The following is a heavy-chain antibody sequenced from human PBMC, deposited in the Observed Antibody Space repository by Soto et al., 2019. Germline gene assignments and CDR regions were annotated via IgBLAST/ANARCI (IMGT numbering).Heavy chain of an antibody. CDR2: TKDKAYSYTT. CDR1: GFSLSDLF. V-gene: IGHV3-72*01. Sequence: EVQLVESGGDLVQPGGSLRLSCAASGFSLSDLFIYLVRQAPGKGLEWIGRTKDKAYSYTTEYAASMKGRFTISRDGSRNSLYLQMSSLTTEDTAVYYCASIRGVFGYWGQGTLVTVSS. CDR3: ASIRGVFGY. J-gene: IGHJ4*02. D-gene: IGHD3-10*01.